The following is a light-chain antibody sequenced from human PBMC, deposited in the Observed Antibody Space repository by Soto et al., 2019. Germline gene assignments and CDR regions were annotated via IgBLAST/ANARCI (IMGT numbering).Light chain of an antibody. CDR1: SSDVGGYGY. J-gene: IGLJ1*01. CDR3: SSYTSGSTYV. V-gene: IGLV2-14*01. Sequence: QSVLTQPASVSGSPGQSITISCTVTSSDVGGYGYVSWYQQHPGKAPKLMIYEVSNRPSGVSNRFSGSKSGNTASLTISGLQAEDEADYYCSSYTSGSTYVFGTGTKLTVL. CDR2: EVS.